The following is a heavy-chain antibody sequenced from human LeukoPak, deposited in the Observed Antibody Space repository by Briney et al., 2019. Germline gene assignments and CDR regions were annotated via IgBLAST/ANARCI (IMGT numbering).Heavy chain of an antibody. Sequence: SETLSFTCAVYGGSFSGYYWSWIRQPPGKGLEWIGEINHSGSTNYNPSLKSRVTISVDTSKNQFSLKLSSVTAADTAVYYCXXXXXXXXKAFIHFDYWGQGTLVTVSS. CDR2: INHSGST. J-gene: IGHJ4*02. V-gene: IGHV4-34*01. CDR3: XXXXXXXXKAFIHFDY. CDR1: GGSFSGYY. D-gene: IGHD2-21*01.